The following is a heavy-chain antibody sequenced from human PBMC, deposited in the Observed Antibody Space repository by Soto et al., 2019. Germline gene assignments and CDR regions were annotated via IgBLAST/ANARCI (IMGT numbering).Heavy chain of an antibody. CDR2: LYWDDDK. D-gene: IGHD6-19*01. V-gene: IGHV2-5*02. J-gene: IGHJ4*02. CDR3: AHRRVRDSSGENFDS. Sequence: QITLKESGPTLVKPTQTLTLTCTFSGFSLNTNAVGVGWIRQPPGKALEWLALLYWDDDKRYSPSLKSRLTITTYTSKNQVVLTMTNMDPVDTATYYCAHRRVRDSSGENFDSWGQGTLVTVSS. CDR1: GFSLNTNAVG.